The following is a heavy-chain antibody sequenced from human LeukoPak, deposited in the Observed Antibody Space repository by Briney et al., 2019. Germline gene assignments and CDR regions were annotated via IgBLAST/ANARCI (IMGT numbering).Heavy chain of an antibody. V-gene: IGHV4-59*01. J-gene: IGHJ3*02. Sequence: SETLSLTCTVSGGSISSYYWSWIRQPPGKGLEWIGHIYYSGSTNYNPSLKSRVTISVDTSKNQFSLKLSSVTAADTAVYYCAGRGPQNYYGSGSYVFDIWGQGTMVTVSS. CDR3: AGRGPQNYYGSGSYVFDI. D-gene: IGHD3-10*01. CDR2: IYYSGST. CDR1: GGSISSYY.